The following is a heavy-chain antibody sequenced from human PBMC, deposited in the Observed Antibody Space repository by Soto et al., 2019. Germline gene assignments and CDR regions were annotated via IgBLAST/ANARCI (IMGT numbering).Heavy chain of an antibody. V-gene: IGHV1-2*04. CDR1: GYTFTGYY. CDR3: ARVRNGYYYYGMDV. CDR2: INPNSGGR. Sequence: QVQLVQSGAEVKKPGASVKVSCKASGYTFTGYYMHWGRQAPGQGLEWMGWINPNSGGRNYAQKFQGWVTMTRDTSISTAYMELSRLRSDDTAVYYCARVRNGYYYYGMDVWGQGTTVTVSS. D-gene: IGHD2-8*01. J-gene: IGHJ6*02.